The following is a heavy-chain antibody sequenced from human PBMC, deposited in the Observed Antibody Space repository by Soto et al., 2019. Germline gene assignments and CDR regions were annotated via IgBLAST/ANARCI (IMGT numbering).Heavy chain of an antibody. CDR2: INHSGST. Sequence: SETLSLTCAVYGGSFSGYYWSWIRQPPGKGLEGSGEINHSGSTNYNPSLKSRVTISVDTAKNQFSLKLSSVTAADTAVYYCARDRTRHYMVRGVITPVGYFDYWGQGTLVTVSS. CDR1: GGSFSGYY. CDR3: ARDRTRHYMVRGVITPVGYFDY. V-gene: IGHV4-34*01. D-gene: IGHD3-10*01. J-gene: IGHJ4*02.